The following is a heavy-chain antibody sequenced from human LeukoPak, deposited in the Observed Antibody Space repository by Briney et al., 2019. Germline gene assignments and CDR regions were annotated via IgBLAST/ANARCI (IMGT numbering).Heavy chain of an antibody. CDR2: INPSGGSG. CDR3: ARLSSVRFLEWLGGYYFDY. J-gene: IGHJ4*02. D-gene: IGHD3-3*01. V-gene: IGHV1-46*01. CDR1: GYTFTSYY. Sequence: GASVKVSCKASGYTFTSYYMHWVRQAPGQGLEWMGIINPSGGSGTYAQKLQGRVTMTTDTSTSTAYMELRSLRSDDTAVYYCARLSSVRFLEWLGGYYFDYWGQGTLVTVS.